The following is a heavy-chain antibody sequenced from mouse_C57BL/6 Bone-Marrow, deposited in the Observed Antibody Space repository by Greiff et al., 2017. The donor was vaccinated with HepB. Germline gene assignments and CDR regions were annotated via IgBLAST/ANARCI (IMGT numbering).Heavy chain of an antibody. V-gene: IGHV5-17*01. CDR3: ASTFYGSSYGWFAY. Sequence: EVMLVESGGGLVKPGGSLKLSCAASGFTFSDYGMHWVRQAPEKGLEWVAYISSGSSTIYYADTVKGRFTISRDNAKNTLFLQMTSLRSEDTAVYYCASTFYGSSYGWFAYWGQGTLVTVSA. CDR1: GFTFSDYG. D-gene: IGHD1-1*01. J-gene: IGHJ3*01. CDR2: ISSGSSTI.